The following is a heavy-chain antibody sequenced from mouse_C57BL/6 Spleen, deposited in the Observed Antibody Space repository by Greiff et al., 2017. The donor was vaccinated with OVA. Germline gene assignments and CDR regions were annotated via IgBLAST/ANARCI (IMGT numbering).Heavy chain of an antibody. CDR2: ISYDGSN. D-gene: IGHD1-1*01. Sequence: EVKLMESGPGLVKPSQSLSLTCSVTGYSITSGYYWNWIRQFPGNKLEWMGYISYDGSNNYNPSLKNRISITRDTSKNQFFLKLNSVTTEDTATYYCAREDYGSSYGWYFDVWGTGTTVTVSS. CDR1: GYSITSGYY. J-gene: IGHJ1*03. CDR3: AREDYGSSYGWYFDV. V-gene: IGHV3-6*01.